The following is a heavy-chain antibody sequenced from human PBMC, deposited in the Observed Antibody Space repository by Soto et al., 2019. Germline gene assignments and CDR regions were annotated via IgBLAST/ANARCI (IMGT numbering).Heavy chain of an antibody. CDR1: GYSIRNGYY. D-gene: IGHD2-21*02. Sequence: SETLSLTCAVSGYSIRNGYYWGWIRQPPGKGLEWIGTIYHSGSTYYNPSLKSRVTISVDASENHFSLKLSSVTAADTAVYYCARVGTYCGGDCYSPPPWGQGTLVTVSS. J-gene: IGHJ5*02. V-gene: IGHV4-38-2*01. CDR3: ARVGTYCGGDCYSPPP. CDR2: IYHSGST.